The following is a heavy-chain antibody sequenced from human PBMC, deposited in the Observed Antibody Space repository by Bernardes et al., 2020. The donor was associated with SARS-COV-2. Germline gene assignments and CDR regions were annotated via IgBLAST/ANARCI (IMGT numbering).Heavy chain of an antibody. V-gene: IGHV3-7*03. J-gene: IGHJ6*02. CDR1: GFDFSDYW. CDR2: IKRDGSET. Sequence: GSLRLSCAGSGFDFSDYWMTWVRQAPGKGLEWVANIKRDGSETYYVDSVKGRFTISRDNAKNLVFLQINSLRAEDTAVFYCARSAGMDVWGQGTMVTVSS. CDR3: ARSAGMDV.